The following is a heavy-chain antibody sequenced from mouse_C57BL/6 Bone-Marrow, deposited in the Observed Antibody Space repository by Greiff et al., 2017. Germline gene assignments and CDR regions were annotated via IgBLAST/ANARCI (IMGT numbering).Heavy chain of an antibody. CDR1: GYAFSSSW. V-gene: IGHV1-82*01. D-gene: IGHD1-1*01. CDR2: IYPGDGDT. CDR3: DYYGSSVGAYYAMDY. J-gene: IGHJ4*01. Sequence: VKLVESGPELVKPGASVKISCKASGYAFSSSWMNWVKQRPGKGLEWIGRIYPGDGDTNYNGKFKGKATLTADKSSSTAYMQLRSLTSEDSAVYFCDYYGSSVGAYYAMDYWGQGTSVTVSS.